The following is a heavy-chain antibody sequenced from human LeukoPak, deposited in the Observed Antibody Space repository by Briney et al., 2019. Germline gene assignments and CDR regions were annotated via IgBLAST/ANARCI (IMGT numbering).Heavy chain of an antibody. CDR1: GGSFSGYF. CDR2: INHSGST. D-gene: IGHD6-6*01. V-gene: IGHV4-34*01. CDR3: ARGEQYSSSRYFDY. J-gene: IGHJ4*02. Sequence: PSETLSLTCAVYGGSFSGYFWSWIRQPPGKGLEWIGEINHSGSTNYNPSLKSRVTISVDTSKNQFSLKLSSVTAADTAVYYCARGEQYSSSRYFDYWGRGTLVTVSS.